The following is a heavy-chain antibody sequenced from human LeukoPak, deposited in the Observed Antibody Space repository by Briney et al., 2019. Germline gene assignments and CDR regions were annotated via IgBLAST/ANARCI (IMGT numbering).Heavy chain of an antibody. Sequence: GGSLRLSCAASGFPFSNFPVSWVRQPPGKGLEWVSGISSSGSDTYYTESVKGRFTISRDSSKKTVYLEMNSLRPEDTAVYYCARGKSGYDWDYWGQGTLVSVSS. D-gene: IGHD5-12*01. CDR2: ISSSGSDT. CDR3: ARGKSGYDWDY. CDR1: GFPFSNFP. V-gene: IGHV3-23*01. J-gene: IGHJ4*02.